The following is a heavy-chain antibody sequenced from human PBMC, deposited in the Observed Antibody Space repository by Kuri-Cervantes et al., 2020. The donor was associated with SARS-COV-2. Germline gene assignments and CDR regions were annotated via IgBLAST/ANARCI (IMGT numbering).Heavy chain of an antibody. CDR3: ARVPRRHGYGSFDP. V-gene: IGHV3-21*01. CDR1: GFTFSSYS. J-gene: IGHJ5*02. D-gene: IGHD3-10*01. Sequence: GESLKISCAASGFTFSSYSMNWVRQAPGKGLEWVSSISSSGSYIYYADSVKGRFTISRDNAKNSLYLQMNSLRAEDTAVYYCARVPRRHGYGSFDPWGQGTLVTVSS. CDR2: ISSSGSYI.